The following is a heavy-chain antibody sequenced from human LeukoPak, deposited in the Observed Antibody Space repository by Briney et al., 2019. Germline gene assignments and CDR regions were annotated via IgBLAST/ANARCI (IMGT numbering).Heavy chain of an antibody. J-gene: IGHJ5*02. CDR3: AKAPIAVVYNWFDP. D-gene: IGHD6-19*01. Sequence: PGGSLRLSCAASGFTFSSYAMSWVRQAPGKGLEWVSAISGCGGSTYYADSVKGRFTISRDNSKNTLYLQMNSLRAEDTAVYYCAKAPIAVVYNWFDPWGQGTLVTVSS. CDR2: ISGCGGST. V-gene: IGHV3-23*01. CDR1: GFTFSSYA.